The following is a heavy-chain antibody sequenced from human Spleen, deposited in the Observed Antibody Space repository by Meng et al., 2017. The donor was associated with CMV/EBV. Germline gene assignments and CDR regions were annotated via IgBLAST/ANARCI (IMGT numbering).Heavy chain of an antibody. J-gene: IGHJ5*02. CDR2: IHYTGDT. CDR3: ARGQNWFDP. V-gene: IGHV4-39*07. Sequence: SETLSLTCTVSGGSITSTNFHWGWIRPPPGKGMAWIGSIHYTGDTYHDPSLKTRVTISVDTSKNQFSLKLNSVTAADTAVYYCARGQNWFDPWGQGTLVTVSS. CDR1: GGSITSTNFH.